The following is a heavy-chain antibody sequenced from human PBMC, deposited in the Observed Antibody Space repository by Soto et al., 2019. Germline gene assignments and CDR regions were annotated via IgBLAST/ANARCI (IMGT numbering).Heavy chain of an antibody. CDR2: IIPIFGTA. Sequence: SVKVSCKTSGGTFSSYAISWVRQAPGQGLEWMGGIIPIFGTANYAQKFQGRVTITADESTSTAYMELSSLRSEDTAVYYCAAVRYCSSTSCLRNAFDIWGQGTMVTVSS. D-gene: IGHD2-2*01. J-gene: IGHJ3*02. CDR3: AAVRYCSSTSCLRNAFDI. V-gene: IGHV1-69*13. CDR1: GGTFSSYA.